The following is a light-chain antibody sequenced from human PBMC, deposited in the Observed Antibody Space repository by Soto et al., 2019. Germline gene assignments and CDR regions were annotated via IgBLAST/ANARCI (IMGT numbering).Light chain of an antibody. Sequence: SYELTQPPSVSVAPGQTASITCGGTNIGSKSVHWYQQKPGQAPVLVVYDDSDRPSGIPERFSGSNSGNTATLTISRVEAGDEADDYCQVWDSSSDHVVFGGGTKVTVL. CDR2: DDS. CDR1: NIGSKS. J-gene: IGLJ2*01. V-gene: IGLV3-21*02. CDR3: QVWDSSSDHVV.